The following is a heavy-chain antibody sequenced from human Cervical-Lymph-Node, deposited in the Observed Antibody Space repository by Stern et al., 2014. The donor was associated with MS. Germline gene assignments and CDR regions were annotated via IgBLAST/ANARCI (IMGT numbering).Heavy chain of an antibody. CDR2: INSDGSST. J-gene: IGHJ6*02. CDR1: GFTFSSQW. CDR3: ARSNYGMDV. V-gene: IGHV3-74*02. D-gene: IGHD2-8*01. Sequence: QLVQSGGGVVQPGGSLRLSCVGSGFTFSSQWMHWVRQAPGKGLVWVSRINSDGSSTTYADSVKGRFTISRDNAKKTLYLQMDSLRAEDTAVYYCARSNYGMDVWGQGTTVTVSS.